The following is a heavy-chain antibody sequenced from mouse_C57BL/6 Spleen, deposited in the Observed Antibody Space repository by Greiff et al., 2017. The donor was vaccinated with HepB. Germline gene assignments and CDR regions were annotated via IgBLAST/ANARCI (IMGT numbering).Heavy chain of an antibody. Sequence: QVQLQQPGAELVMPGASVKLSCKASGYTFTSYWMHWVKQRPGQGLEWIGEIDPSDSYTNYNQKFKGKSTLTVDKSSSTAYMQLSSLTSEDSAVYYCAPLITTVANYWGQGTTLTVSS. V-gene: IGHV1-69*01. J-gene: IGHJ2*01. CDR1: GYTFTSYW. D-gene: IGHD1-1*01. CDR3: APLITTVANY. CDR2: IDPSDSYT.